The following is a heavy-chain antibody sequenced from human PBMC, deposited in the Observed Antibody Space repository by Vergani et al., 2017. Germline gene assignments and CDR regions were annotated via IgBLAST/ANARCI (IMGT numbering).Heavy chain of an antibody. V-gene: IGHV3-48*01. CDR3: ARGGYCSSTSCYRTNYYYYGMDV. J-gene: IGHJ6*02. CDR1: GFTFSSYS. Sequence: EVQLVESGGGLVQPGGSLRLSCAASGFTFSSYSMNWVRQAPGKGLEWVSYIISSSSTIYYADSVKGRFTISRDNAKNSLYLQMNSLRAEDTAVYYCARGGYCSSTSCYRTNYYYYGMDVWGQGTTVTVSS. D-gene: IGHD2-2*01. CDR2: IISSSSTI.